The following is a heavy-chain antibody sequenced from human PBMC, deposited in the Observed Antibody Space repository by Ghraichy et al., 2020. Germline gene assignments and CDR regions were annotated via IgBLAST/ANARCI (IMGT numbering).Heavy chain of an antibody. CDR3: ARDHVDTAWSGGIYYYYYGMDV. D-gene: IGHD5-18*01. V-gene: IGHV3-48*02. J-gene: IGHJ6*02. CDR2: ISSSSSTI. CDR1: GFTFSSYS. Sequence: GGSLRLSCAASGFTFSSYSMNWVRQAPGKGLEWVSYISSSSSTIYYADSVKGRFTISRDNAKNSLYLQMNSLRDEDTAVYYCARDHVDTAWSGGIYYYYYGMDVWGQGTTVTVSS.